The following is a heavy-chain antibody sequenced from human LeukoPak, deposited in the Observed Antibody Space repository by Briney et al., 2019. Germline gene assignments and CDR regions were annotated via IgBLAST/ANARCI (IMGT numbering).Heavy chain of an antibody. J-gene: IGHJ6*03. V-gene: IGHV1-18*01. D-gene: IGHD4-11*01. CDR3: ARESTVTTPYYYYYMDV. Sequence: ASVKASCKASGYTFTSYGISWVRQAPGQGLEWMGWISAYNGNTNYAQKLQGRVTMTTDTSTSTAYMELRSLRSDDTAVYYCARESTVTTPYYYYYMDVWGKGTTVTVSS. CDR1: GYTFTSYG. CDR2: ISAYNGNT.